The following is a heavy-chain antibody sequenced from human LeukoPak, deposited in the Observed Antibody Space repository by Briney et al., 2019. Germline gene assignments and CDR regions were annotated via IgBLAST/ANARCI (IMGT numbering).Heavy chain of an antibody. CDR2: ISSSGSTI. Sequence: GGSLRLSCATSGFTFSSYEMDWVRQAPGKGLEWVSYISSSGSTIYYADSVKGRFTISRDNAKNSLYLQMNSLRAEDTAVYYCAELGITMIGGVWGKGTTVTISS. D-gene: IGHD3-10*02. J-gene: IGHJ6*04. CDR3: AELGITMIGGV. CDR1: GFTFSSYE. V-gene: IGHV3-48*03.